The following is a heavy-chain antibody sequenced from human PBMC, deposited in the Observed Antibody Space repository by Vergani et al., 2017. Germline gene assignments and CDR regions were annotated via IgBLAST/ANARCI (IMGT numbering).Heavy chain of an antibody. V-gene: IGHV4-59*01. CDR3: ARDRRWEHGFDY. CDR2: IYYSGST. CDR1: GGSISSYY. Sequence: QVQLQESGPGLVKPSETLSLTCTVSGGSISSYYWSWIRQPPGKGLEWIGYIYYSGSTNYNPSLKSRVTISVDTSKNQFSLKLSSVTAADTAVYYCARDRRWEHGFDYWGQGTLVTVSS. D-gene: IGHD4-23*01. J-gene: IGHJ4*02.